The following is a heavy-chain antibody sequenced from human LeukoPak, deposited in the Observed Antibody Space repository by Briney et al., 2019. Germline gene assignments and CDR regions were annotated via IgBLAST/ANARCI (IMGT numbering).Heavy chain of an antibody. V-gene: IGHV3-49*03. CDR3: KSHYGSGSYLFDY. D-gene: IGHD3-10*01. J-gene: IGHJ4*02. Sequence: GGSLRLSCTASGFTFGDYAMSWFRQAPGKGLEWVGFIRSKAYGGTTEYAASVKGRFTISRGDSKSIAYLQMNSLKTEDTAVYYCKSHYGSGSYLFDYWGQGTLVTVSS. CDR2: IRSKAYGGTT. CDR1: GFTFGDYA.